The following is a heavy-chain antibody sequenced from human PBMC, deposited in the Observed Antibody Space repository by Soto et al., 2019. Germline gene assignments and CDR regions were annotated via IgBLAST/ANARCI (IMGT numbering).Heavy chain of an antibody. CDR1: GGTFSSYT. V-gene: IGHV1-69*02. Sequence: VMVSCKASGGTFSSYTISWVRQAPGQGLEWMGRIIPILGIANYAQKFQGRVTITADKSTSTAYMELSSLRSEDTAVYYCARGDNMILFYGTDVWGQRTTVTVSS. CDR3: ARGDNMILFYGTDV. J-gene: IGHJ6*02. D-gene: IGHD3-16*01. CDR2: IIPILGIA.